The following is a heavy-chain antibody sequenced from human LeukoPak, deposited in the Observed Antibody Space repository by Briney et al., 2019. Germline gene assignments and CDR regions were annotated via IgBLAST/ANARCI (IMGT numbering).Heavy chain of an antibody. CDR3: ARDLSAIAAADD. Sequence: ASVKVSCKASGYTFTSYDINWVRQAPGQGLEWMGIINPSGGSTSYAQKFQGRVTMTRDTSTSTVYMELSSLRSEDTAVYYCARDLSAIAAADDWGQGTLVTVSS. J-gene: IGHJ4*02. D-gene: IGHD6-13*01. V-gene: IGHV1-46*01. CDR2: INPSGGST. CDR1: GYTFTSYD.